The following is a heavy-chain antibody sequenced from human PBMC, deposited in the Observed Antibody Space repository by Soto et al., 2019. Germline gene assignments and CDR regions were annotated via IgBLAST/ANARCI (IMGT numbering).Heavy chain of an antibody. J-gene: IGHJ5*02. CDR3: ARTHCSSTSCYLNWFDP. CDR2: INAGNGNT. CDR1: GYTLTSYA. D-gene: IGHD2-2*01. V-gene: IGHV1-3*01. Sequence: ASVKVSCKASGYTLTSYAMHWVRQAPGQRLEWMGWINAGNGNTKYSQKFQGRVTITRDTSASTAYMELSSLRSEDTAVYYCARTHCSSTSCYLNWFDPWGQGTLVTVSS.